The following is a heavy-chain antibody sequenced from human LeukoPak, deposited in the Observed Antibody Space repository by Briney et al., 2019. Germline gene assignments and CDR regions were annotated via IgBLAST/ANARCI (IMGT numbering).Heavy chain of an antibody. CDR3: AKDSPGYSYGLGGFDY. D-gene: IGHD5-18*01. CDR2: ISGSGGST. V-gene: IGHV3-23*01. Sequence: GGSLRLSCAASGFTFSSYAMSWVRQAPGKGLEWVSAISGSGGSTYYADSVKGRFTISRDNSKNTLYLQMNSLRAEDTAVYYCAKDSPGYSYGLGGFDYWGQGTLVTVSS. CDR1: GFTFSSYA. J-gene: IGHJ4*02.